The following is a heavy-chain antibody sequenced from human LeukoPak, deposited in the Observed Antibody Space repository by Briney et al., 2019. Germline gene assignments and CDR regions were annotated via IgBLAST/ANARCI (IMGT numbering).Heavy chain of an antibody. CDR2: ISAYNGNT. CDR1: GYTFTSYG. V-gene: IGHV1-18*01. Sequence: AASVKVSCKASGYTFTSYGISWVRQAPGQGLEWMGWISAYNGNTNYAQKLQGRVTMTTDTSTSTAYMELRSLRSDDTAVYYCARYNWNDIGLYYYYYMDVWGKGTTVTVSS. J-gene: IGHJ6*03. D-gene: IGHD1-1*01. CDR3: ARYNWNDIGLYYYYYMDV.